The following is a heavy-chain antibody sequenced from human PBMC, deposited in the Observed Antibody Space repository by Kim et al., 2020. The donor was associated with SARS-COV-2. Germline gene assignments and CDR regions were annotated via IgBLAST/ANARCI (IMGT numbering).Heavy chain of an antibody. CDR2: IYWDDDK. D-gene: IGHD2-21*01. CDR1: GFSLSTSGVA. CDR3: AHRRPLFGFDY. Sequence: SGPTLVNPTQTLTLTCTFSGFSLSTSGVAVGWIRQPPGKALEWLALIYWDDDKRYSPSLKSRLTITKDASRNQVVLTMTNMDPVYTATYYCAHRRPLFGFDYWGQGTLVTVSS. J-gene: IGHJ4*02. V-gene: IGHV2-5*02.